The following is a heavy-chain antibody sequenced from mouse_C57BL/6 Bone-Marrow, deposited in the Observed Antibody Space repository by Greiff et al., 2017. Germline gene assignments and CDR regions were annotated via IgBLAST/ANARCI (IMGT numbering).Heavy chain of an antibody. CDR3: ARGDRYFDV. Sequence: QVQLQQPGAELVMPGASVKLSCKASGYTFTSYWMHWVKQRPGQGLEWIGEIDPSDSYTNYNQKFKGKSTLTVDKSSSTAYMQLSSLTSEYSAVYYCARGDRYFDVWGTGTTVTVSS. CDR2: IDPSDSYT. J-gene: IGHJ1*03. V-gene: IGHV1-69*01. CDR1: GYTFTSYW.